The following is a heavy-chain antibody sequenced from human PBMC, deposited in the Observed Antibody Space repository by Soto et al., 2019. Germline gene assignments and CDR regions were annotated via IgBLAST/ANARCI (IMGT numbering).Heavy chain of an antibody. CDR1: GFTFSNYW. V-gene: IGHV3-74*01. CDR2: ISSDGNSP. Sequence: EVQLVESGGGLVQPGGSLRLSYAASGFTFSNYWMHWVRQAPGKGLVWVSRISSDGNSPIYADSVKGRFTISRDNAKNTLYLQMNSLRAEDTAVYYCARPTSLGGNPFDYWGQGTLVTVSS. D-gene: IGHD2-15*01. J-gene: IGHJ4*02. CDR3: ARPTSLGGNPFDY.